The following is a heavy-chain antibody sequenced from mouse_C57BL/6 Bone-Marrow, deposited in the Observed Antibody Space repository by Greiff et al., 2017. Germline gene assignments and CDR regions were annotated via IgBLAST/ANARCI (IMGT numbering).Heavy chain of an antibody. CDR1: GFTFTAYS. CDR3: VKAVTGAFAY. V-gene: IGHV7-4*01. D-gene: IGHD4-1*01. Sequence: EVQVVESGGGLVQPGASLRLSCAASGFTFTAYSMSWVRQPPGKAPEWFALIRNKANGYTTEYTASVKGRFTISRDNSQNILYLQMNTLRAEDIATYYCVKAVTGAFAYWGQGTLVTVSA. CDR2: IRNKANGYTT. J-gene: IGHJ3*01.